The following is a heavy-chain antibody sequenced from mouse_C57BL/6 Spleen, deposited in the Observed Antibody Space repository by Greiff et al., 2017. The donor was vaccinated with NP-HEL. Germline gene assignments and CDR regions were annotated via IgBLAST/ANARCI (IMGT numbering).Heavy chain of an antibody. J-gene: IGHJ4*01. V-gene: IGHV1-22*01. CDR1: GYTFTDYN. Sequence: EVQLQQSGPELVKPGASVKMSCKASGYTFTDYNMHWVKQSHGKSLEWIGYINPNNGGTSYNQKFKGKATLTVNKSSSAAYMELRSLTSEDSAVYYCARGYYYDYYYYAMDYWGQGTSVTVSS. CDR3: ARGYYYDYYYYAMDY. D-gene: IGHD2-4*01. CDR2: INPNNGGT.